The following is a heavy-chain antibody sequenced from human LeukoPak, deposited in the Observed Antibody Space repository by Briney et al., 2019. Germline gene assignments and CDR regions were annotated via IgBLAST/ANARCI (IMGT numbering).Heavy chain of an antibody. CDR2: IWFDGTNK. CDR1: GFAFNIYG. J-gene: IGHJ4*02. D-gene: IGHD6-13*01. Sequence: GGSLRLSCAASGFAFNIYGMHSVRQAPGKGLEGVAVIWFDGTNKYYADSVKGRFTISRDNSKNALYLQMNSLRAEDTAVYYCAKVAAGTSFFDYWGQGTLVTDSS. V-gene: IGHV3-30*02. CDR3: AKVAAGTSFFDY.